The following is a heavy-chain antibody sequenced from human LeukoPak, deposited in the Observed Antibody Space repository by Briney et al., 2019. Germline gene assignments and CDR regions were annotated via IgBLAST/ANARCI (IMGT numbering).Heavy chain of an antibody. V-gene: IGHV3-23*01. CDR3: AKDRSSIAVAGQSHDY. CDR2: ISGSGGST. Sequence: PGGSLRLSCAASGFTFSSYAMSWVRQAPGKGLEWVSAISGSGGSTYYADSVKGRFTISRDNSKNTLYLQMNSLRAGDTAIYYCAKDRSSIAVAGQSHDYWGQGTLVTVSS. CDR1: GFTFSSYA. D-gene: IGHD6-19*01. J-gene: IGHJ4*02.